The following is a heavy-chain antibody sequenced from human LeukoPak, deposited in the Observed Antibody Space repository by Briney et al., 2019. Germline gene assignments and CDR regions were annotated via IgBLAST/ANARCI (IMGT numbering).Heavy chain of an antibody. CDR1: GFTFSSYW. Sequence: PGGSLRLSCAASGFTFSSYWMSWVRQAPGKGLEWVANIKQDGCEKYYVDSVKGRFTISRDNAKNSLYLQMNSLRAEDTAVYYCARDTYDSWSGYSNYWGQGTLVTVSS. D-gene: IGHD3-3*01. CDR3: ARDTYDSWSGYSNY. J-gene: IGHJ4*02. V-gene: IGHV3-7*01. CDR2: IKQDGCEK.